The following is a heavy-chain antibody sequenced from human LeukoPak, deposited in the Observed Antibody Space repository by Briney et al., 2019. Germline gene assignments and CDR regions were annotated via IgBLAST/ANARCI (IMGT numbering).Heavy chain of an antibody. J-gene: IGHJ4*02. V-gene: IGHV4-61*01. Sequence: SETLSLTCTVSGGSVSSGIYYWSWIRQPPGKGLEWIGYIYNSGSTNYNPSLKSRVTISVDRSKNQFSLKLSSVTAADTAVYYCARGRLYYFDYWGQGTLVTVSS. CDR3: ARGRLYYFDY. CDR2: IYNSGST. CDR1: GGSVSSGIYY.